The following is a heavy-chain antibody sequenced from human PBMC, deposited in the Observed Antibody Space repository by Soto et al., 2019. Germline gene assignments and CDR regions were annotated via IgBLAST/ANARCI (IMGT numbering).Heavy chain of an antibody. CDR3: ARGTYDFWSGYFSADYYYYGMDV. CDR2: INHSGST. D-gene: IGHD3-3*01. CDR1: GGSFSGYY. J-gene: IGHJ6*02. Sequence: NPSETLSLTCAVYGGSFSGYYWSWIRQPPGKGLEWIGEINHSGSTNYNPSLKSRVTISVDTSKNQFSLKLSSVTAADTAVYYCARGTYDFWSGYFSADYYYYGMDVWGQGTTVTVSS. V-gene: IGHV4-34*01.